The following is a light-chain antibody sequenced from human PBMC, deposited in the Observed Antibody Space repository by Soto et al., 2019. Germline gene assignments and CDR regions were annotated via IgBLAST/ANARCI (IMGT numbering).Light chain of an antibody. CDR1: QGISSR. V-gene: IGKV1-12*01. Sequence: IQMTQSPSSVSASVGDRVTITCRASQGISSRLAWYQQKPGKAPNLLIYAASNLQSGVPSRFSGSGSATYFTLTIGSLQTEEFATYDCQQANSFPLTVGGGTEVEIK. J-gene: IGKJ4*01. CDR3: QQANSFPLT. CDR2: AAS.